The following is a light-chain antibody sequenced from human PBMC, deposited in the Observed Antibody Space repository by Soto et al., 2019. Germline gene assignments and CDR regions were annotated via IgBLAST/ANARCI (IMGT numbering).Light chain of an antibody. CDR1: TSISSS. CDR3: QQYNSYWT. Sequence: DIQMPQSPSTLSASGGDRVTITFRASTSISSSLAWYQQKPGKAPNLLIYDASTLESGVRSRFSGSGSGTEFTITISRLQPDDFATYYCQQYNSYWTFGQGTKVDI. CDR2: DAS. J-gene: IGKJ1*01. V-gene: IGKV1-5*01.